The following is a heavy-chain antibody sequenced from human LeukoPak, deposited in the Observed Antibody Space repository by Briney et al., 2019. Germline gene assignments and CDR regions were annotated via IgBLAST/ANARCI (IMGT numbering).Heavy chain of an antibody. V-gene: IGHV5-51*01. CDR2: IYCGDSDT. Sequence: GESLQSSYQGSGYSFTSYWIGWVRQMPGQGLEWMGIIYCGDSDTRYSPSFQGQVTISADKSISTAYLQWSSLKAADTAIYYCARAYGSGSYNSDYWGQGTLVTVSS. J-gene: IGHJ4*02. CDR1: GYSFTSYW. CDR3: ARAYGSGSYNSDY. D-gene: IGHD3-10*01.